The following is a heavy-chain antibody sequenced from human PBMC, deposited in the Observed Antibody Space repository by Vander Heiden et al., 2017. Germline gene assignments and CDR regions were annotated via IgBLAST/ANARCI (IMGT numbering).Heavy chain of an antibody. D-gene: IGHD6-25*01. CDR2: ISYDGSNK. Sequence: QVQLVEPGGGVVQPGRSLRLSCAASGFTFSSYAMHWVRQAPGKGLEWVAVISYDGSNKYYADSVKGRFTISRDNSKNTLYLQMNSLRAEDTAVYYCARDRIATGGMDVWGQGTTVTVSS. CDR1: GFTFSSYA. V-gene: IGHV3-30-3*01. CDR3: ARDRIATGGMDV. J-gene: IGHJ6*02.